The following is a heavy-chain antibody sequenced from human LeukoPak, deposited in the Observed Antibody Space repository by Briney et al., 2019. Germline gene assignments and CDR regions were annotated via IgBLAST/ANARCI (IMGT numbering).Heavy chain of an antibody. D-gene: IGHD3-22*01. Sequence: PSETLSLTCTVSGGSISSGGYYWSWIRQPPGKGLEWIGYIYHSGSTYYNPSLKSRVTISVDTSKNQFSLKLSSVTAADTAVYYCARDRYYYDSSGYPYPHDAFDIWGQGTMVTVSS. V-gene: IGHV4-61*08. CDR1: GGSISSGGYY. J-gene: IGHJ3*02. CDR2: IYHSGST. CDR3: ARDRYYYDSSGYPYPHDAFDI.